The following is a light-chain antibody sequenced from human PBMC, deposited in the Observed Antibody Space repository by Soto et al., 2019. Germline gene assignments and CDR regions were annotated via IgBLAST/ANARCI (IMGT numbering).Light chain of an antibody. CDR3: QHYNSYSEA. V-gene: IGKV1-5*03. Sequence: DTQMTQSPSSLSASVGDRVAITCQASRDITDYLNWYQQKPGKAPKLLIYKASTLKSGVPSRFSGSGSGTEFTLTISSLQPDDFATYYCQHYNSYSEAFGQGTKVDIK. CDR2: KAS. J-gene: IGKJ1*01. CDR1: RDITDY.